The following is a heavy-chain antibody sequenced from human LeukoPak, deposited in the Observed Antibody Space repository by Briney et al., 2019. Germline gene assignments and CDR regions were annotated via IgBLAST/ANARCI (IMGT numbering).Heavy chain of an antibody. J-gene: IGHJ4*02. D-gene: IGHD5-18*01. V-gene: IGHV4-38-2*02. CDR1: GYSISSGYY. CDR2: IYHSGST. Sequence: SETLSLTCTVSGYSISSGYYWGWIRQPPGKGLEWIGSIYHSGSTNYNPSLKSRVTISVDKSKNQFSLKLSSVTAADTAVYYCARDSGYSYGIYYFDYWGQGTLVTVSS. CDR3: ARDSGYSYGIYYFDY.